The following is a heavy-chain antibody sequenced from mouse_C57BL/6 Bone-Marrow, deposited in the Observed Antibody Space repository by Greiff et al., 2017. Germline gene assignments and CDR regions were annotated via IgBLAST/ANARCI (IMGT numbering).Heavy chain of an antibody. V-gene: IGHV14-4*01. Sequence: EVQLQQSGAELVRPGASVKLSCTASGFNIKDDYMHWVKQRPEQGLEWIGWIDPENGDTDYASKFQGKATITADTSSNTAYLQLSSLTSEDTAVYYCTTYYDDSYWGQGTLVTVSA. CDR2: IDPENGDT. J-gene: IGHJ3*01. D-gene: IGHD2-4*01. CDR3: TTYYDDSY. CDR1: GFNIKDDY.